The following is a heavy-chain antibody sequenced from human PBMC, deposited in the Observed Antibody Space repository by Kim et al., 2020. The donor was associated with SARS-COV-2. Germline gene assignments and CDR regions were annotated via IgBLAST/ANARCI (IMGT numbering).Heavy chain of an antibody. V-gene: IGHV3-9*01. Sequence: GGSLRLSCAASGFTFDDYAMHWVRQAPGKGLEWVSGISWNSGSIGYADSVKGRFTISRDNAKNSLYLQMNSLRAEDTALYYCAKDGKESTVTTEWYFDLWGRGTLVTVSS. CDR2: ISWNSGSI. CDR3: AKDGKESTVTTEWYFDL. J-gene: IGHJ2*01. D-gene: IGHD4-17*01. CDR1: GFTFDDYA.